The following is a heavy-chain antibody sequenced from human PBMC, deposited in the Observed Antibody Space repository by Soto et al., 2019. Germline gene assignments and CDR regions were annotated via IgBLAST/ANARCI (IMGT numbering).Heavy chain of an antibody. CDR2: INPNSGGT. Sequence: ASVKVSCKASGYTFTGYYMHWVRQAPGQGLEWMGWINPNSGGTNYAQKFQGWVTMTRDTSISTAYMELGRLRSDDTAVYYCARGKPESWSGYYFENYYYYYMDVWGKGTTVTVSS. J-gene: IGHJ6*03. CDR3: ARGKPESWSGYYFENYYYYYMDV. D-gene: IGHD3-3*01. CDR1: GYTFTGYY. V-gene: IGHV1-2*04.